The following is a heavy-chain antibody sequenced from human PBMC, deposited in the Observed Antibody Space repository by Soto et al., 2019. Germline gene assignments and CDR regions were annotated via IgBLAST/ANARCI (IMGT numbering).Heavy chain of an antibody. Sequence: SLRLPCTASWGIVSDPYVHWVSQAPGKGLEWVSVISNRGDTHYADSVRGRFSLSRDISDNTLHLQMNNLRVEDTAVYYCAREPRYCRGGSCSITGDAYDIWGQGTMVTVSS. CDR2: ISNRGDT. V-gene: IGHV3-66*01. CDR1: WGIVSDPY. CDR3: AREPRYCRGGSCSITGDAYDI. J-gene: IGHJ3*02. D-gene: IGHD2-15*01.